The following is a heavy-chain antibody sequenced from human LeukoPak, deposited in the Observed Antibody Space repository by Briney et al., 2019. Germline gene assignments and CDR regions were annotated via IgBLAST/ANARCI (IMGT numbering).Heavy chain of an antibody. V-gene: IGHV3-23*01. D-gene: IGHD6-25*01. CDR2: ISSSGAST. J-gene: IGHJ4*02. CDR1: GFPFSSYA. CDR3: AKSLDRHSRGDNFDY. Sequence: PGGSLRLSCAASGFPFSSYAMSWVRQAPGKGLEWVSLISSSGASTYYADSVKGRFTISRDNSKHTLYLQMNGLRAEDTAVYFCAKSLDRHSRGDNFDYWGQGTLVTVSS.